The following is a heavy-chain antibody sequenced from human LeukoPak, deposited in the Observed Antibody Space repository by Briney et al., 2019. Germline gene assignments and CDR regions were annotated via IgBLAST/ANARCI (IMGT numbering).Heavy chain of an antibody. D-gene: IGHD4-23*01. Sequence: QPGGSLRLSCAVSGFTLSSYWMHWVRQAPGKGLVWVSRINSDGSSASYADSVKGRFTISRDNAKNTLYLQMNSLRAEDTAVYYCAREDYGGNSQEYWGQGTLVTVSS. CDR3: AREDYGGNSQEY. CDR2: INSDGSSA. CDR1: GFTLSSYW. J-gene: IGHJ4*02. V-gene: IGHV3-74*01.